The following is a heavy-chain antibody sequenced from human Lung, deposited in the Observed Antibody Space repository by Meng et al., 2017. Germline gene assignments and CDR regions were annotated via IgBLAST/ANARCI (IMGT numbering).Heavy chain of an antibody. Sequence: VKLHESGPGLVKPSQTLSLTSTVSGGSISSSNYSWSWIRHPPGKGLEWSGHIYNSGSTYYNPSLKSRITISVDTSKNQFSLKLSSVTAADTAVYYCARGQKGYFDLWGRGTLVTVSS. CDR3: ARGQKGYFDL. J-gene: IGHJ2*01. CDR2: IYNSGST. V-gene: IGHV4-30-4*01. CDR1: GGSISSSNYS.